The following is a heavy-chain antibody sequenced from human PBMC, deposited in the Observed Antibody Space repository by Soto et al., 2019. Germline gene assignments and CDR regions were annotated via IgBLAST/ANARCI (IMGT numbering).Heavy chain of an antibody. CDR1: GYTFTSYG. V-gene: IGHV1-18*01. CDR2: ISAYNGNT. D-gene: IGHD2-15*01. Sequence: ASVKVSCKASGYTFTSYGISWVRQAPGQGLEWMGWISAYNGNTNYAQKLQGRVTMTTDTSTSTAYMELRSLRSDDTAVYYCASVTDCSGGSCYPGNWFDPWGQGTLVTVSS. CDR3: ASVTDCSGGSCYPGNWFDP. J-gene: IGHJ5*02.